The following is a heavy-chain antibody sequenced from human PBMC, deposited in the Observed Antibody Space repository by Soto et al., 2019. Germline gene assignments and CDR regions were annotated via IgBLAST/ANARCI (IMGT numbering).Heavy chain of an antibody. V-gene: IGHV1-18*01. D-gene: IGHD6-13*01. J-gene: IGHJ6*02. CDR3: ARVGASSSGLGYYYYYYGMDV. CDR2: ISAYNGNT. Sequence: ASVKVSCKASGYTFTSYGISWVRQAPGQGLEWMGWISAYNGNTNYAQKLQGRVTMTTDTSTSTAYMELRSLRSDDTAVYYCARVGASSSGLGYYYYYYGMDVWGQGTTVTVSS. CDR1: GYTFTSYG.